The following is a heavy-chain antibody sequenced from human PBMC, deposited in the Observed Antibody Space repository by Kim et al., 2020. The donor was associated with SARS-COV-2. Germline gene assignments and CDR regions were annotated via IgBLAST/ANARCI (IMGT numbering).Heavy chain of an antibody. CDR3: ARGLARSDGYHFVAFYI. V-gene: IGHV5-51*01. CDR2: VYPGDSDT. D-gene: IGHD3-16*01. CDR1: GYTFTSYW. Sequence: GESLKISCKASGYTFTSYWIGWVRQMPGKGLEWMGIVYPGDSDTRYSPSFQGHVTISVDKSISTAYLEWSSLKASDTATYFCARGLARSDGYHFVAFYIWGQGTLVIV. J-gene: IGHJ3*02.